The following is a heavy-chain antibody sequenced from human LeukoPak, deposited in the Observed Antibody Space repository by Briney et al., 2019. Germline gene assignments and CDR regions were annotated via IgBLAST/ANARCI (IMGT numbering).Heavy chain of an antibody. Sequence: ASVKVSCKASGYTFTSYDFNWVRLGPRPGREWMGWMNPNSGNTGYAQKSQGRVTMTRNTSISTAYMELSSLTSEDMAVYYCARVPLPSGYSGFDPWGQGTPVTVSS. J-gene: IGHJ5*02. CDR1: GYTFTSYD. V-gene: IGHV1-8*01. CDR3: ARVPLPSGYSGFDP. CDR2: MNPNSGNT. D-gene: IGHD2-21*01.